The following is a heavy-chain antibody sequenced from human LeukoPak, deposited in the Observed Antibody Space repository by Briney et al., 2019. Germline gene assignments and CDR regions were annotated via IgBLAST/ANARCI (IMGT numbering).Heavy chain of an antibody. CDR2: INHSGST. V-gene: IGHV4-38-2*02. D-gene: IGHD2-2*01. CDR1: GYSISSGYY. CDR3: ARDRGSTRPFDY. J-gene: IGHJ4*02. Sequence: PSETLSLTCTVSGYSISSGYYWGWIRPPPGKGLEWIGEINHSGSTNYNPSLKSRVTISVDTSKSQFSLKLSSVTAADTAVYYCARDRGSTRPFDYWGQGTLVTVSS.